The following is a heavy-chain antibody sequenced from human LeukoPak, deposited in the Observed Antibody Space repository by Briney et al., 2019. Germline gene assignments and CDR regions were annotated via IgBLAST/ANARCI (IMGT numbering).Heavy chain of an antibody. Sequence: ASVKVSCKASGYTFTGYYMHWVRQAPGQGLEWMGWINPNSGDTNYAQKFQGWVTMTRDTSISTAYMELSRLRSDDTAVYYCAREYGGNVRHFDYWGQGTLVTVSS. CDR1: GYTFTGYY. CDR2: INPNSGDT. V-gene: IGHV1-2*04. J-gene: IGHJ4*02. CDR3: AREYGGNVRHFDY. D-gene: IGHD4-23*01.